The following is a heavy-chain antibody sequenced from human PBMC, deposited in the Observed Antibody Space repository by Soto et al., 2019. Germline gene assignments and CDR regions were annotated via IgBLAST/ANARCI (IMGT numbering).Heavy chain of an antibody. Sequence: EVQLVESGGGLVQPGRSLRLSCAASGFTFDDYAMQWVRQAPGKGLEGVSGISCSSGSIGYADSVKGRFTISRDNAKNSLYLQMNRLRAEDTALYYCAEDNLWAAAYWGQGTLGTVS. CDR2: ISCSSGSI. D-gene: IGHD2-15*01. V-gene: IGHV3-9*01. CDR3: AEDNLWAAAY. CDR1: GFTFDDYA. J-gene: IGHJ4*02.